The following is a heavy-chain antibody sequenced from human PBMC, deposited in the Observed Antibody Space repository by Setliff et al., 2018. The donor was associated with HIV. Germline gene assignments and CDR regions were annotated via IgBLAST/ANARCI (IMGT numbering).Heavy chain of an antibody. D-gene: IGHD1-26*01. CDR3: ARGSPILVGATDY. Sequence: GGSLRLSCAASGFTFSSYAMHWVRQAPGKGLEWVAVISYDGSNKYYADSVKGRFTVSRDNSRSTLYLQMNSLRAEDTAVYYCARGSPILVGATDYWGQGTLVTVSS. V-gene: IGHV3-30-3*01. CDR2: ISYDGSNK. J-gene: IGHJ4*02. CDR1: GFTFSSYA.